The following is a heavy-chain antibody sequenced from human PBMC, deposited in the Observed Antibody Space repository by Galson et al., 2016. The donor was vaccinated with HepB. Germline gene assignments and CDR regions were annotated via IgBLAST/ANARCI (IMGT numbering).Heavy chain of an antibody. D-gene: IGHD3-22*01. J-gene: IGHJ5*02. CDR2: LYGDDDK. V-gene: IGHV2-5*02. CDR1: GFSLRTSGVG. Sequence: PALVKPTQTLTLTCTFSGFSLRTSGVGVGWIRQPPGKALDGLALLYGDDDKRYSPPLKRRLTITKDTSKDQVVLKMANMDPVDTTTYSGENVESYATSGSYYGSNWFDPWGQGTLVTVSS. CDR3: ENVESYATSGSYYGSNWFDP.